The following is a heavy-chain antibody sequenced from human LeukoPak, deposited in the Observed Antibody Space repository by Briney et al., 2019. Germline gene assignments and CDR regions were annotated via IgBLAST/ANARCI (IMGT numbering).Heavy chain of an antibody. J-gene: IGHJ6*03. CDR2: INHNGST. CDR3: ARLPYYDILTGYYNRVDYYYYYMDV. V-gene: IGHV4-34*01. D-gene: IGHD3-9*01. CDR1: GFTFSTYG. Sequence: GSLRLSCAASGFTFSTYGMSWVRQPPGKGLELVGEINHNGSTNYNPSLKSRVTISVDTSKNQFSLKLSSVTAADTAVYYCARLPYYDILTGYYNRVDYYYYYMDVWGKGTTVTVSS.